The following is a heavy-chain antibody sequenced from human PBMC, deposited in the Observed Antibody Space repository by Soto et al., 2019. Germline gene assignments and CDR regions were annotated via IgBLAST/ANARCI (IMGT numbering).Heavy chain of an antibody. V-gene: IGHV4-34*01. Sequence: SETLSLTCAVYGGSFSGYYWSWMRQPPGKGLEWIGEINHSGSTNYNPSLKSRVTISVDTSKNQFSLKLSSVTAADTAVYYCALTWIQLSYFDYWGQGTLVTVSS. D-gene: IGHD5-18*01. J-gene: IGHJ4*02. CDR3: ALTWIQLSYFDY. CDR2: INHSGST. CDR1: GGSFSGYY.